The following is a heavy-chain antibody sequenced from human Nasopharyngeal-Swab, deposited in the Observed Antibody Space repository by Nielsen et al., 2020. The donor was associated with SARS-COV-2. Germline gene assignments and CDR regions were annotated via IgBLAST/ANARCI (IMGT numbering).Heavy chain of an antibody. CDR3: TTDSRDYDFWSGYYPPSDY. Sequence: VRQTPGKGLEWVGRIKSKTDGGTTDYAAPVKGRFPISRDDSKNTLYLQMNSLKTEDTAVYYCTTDSRDYDFWSGYYPPSDYWGQGTLVTVSS. V-gene: IGHV3-15*01. D-gene: IGHD3-3*01. J-gene: IGHJ4*02. CDR2: IKSKTDGGTT.